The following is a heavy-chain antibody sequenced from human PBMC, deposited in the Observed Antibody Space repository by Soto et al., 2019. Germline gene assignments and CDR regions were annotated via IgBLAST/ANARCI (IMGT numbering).Heavy chain of an antibody. Sequence: QVQLVESGGGVVQPGRSLRLSCAASGFTFISYAMHWVRQAPGKGLEWVAVISFDGSTEYYADSVKGRFTISRDNSKNAVYLHMNSLRSEDTAVYYCARSRHGSGSYTHFDYGLDVWGQGTTVTVSS. CDR2: ISFDGSTE. J-gene: IGHJ6*02. CDR3: ARSRHGSGSYTHFDYGLDV. V-gene: IGHV3-30-3*01. CDR1: GFTFISYA. D-gene: IGHD3-10*01.